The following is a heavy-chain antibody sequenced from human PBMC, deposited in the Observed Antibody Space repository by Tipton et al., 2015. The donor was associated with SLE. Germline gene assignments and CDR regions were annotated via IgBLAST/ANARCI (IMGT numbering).Heavy chain of an antibody. J-gene: IGHJ4*02. CDR1: GYTFTSYY. Sequence: QVQLVQSGAEVKKPGASVKVSCKASGYTFTSYYMHWVRQAPGQGLEWMGIINPSGGSTSYAQKFRGRVTMTRDTSTSTMYMELSSLTSEDTAVYYCAREPQKSCYFDYWGRGTLVAVSS. CDR3: AREPQKSCYFDY. V-gene: IGHV1-46*01. CDR2: INPSGGST.